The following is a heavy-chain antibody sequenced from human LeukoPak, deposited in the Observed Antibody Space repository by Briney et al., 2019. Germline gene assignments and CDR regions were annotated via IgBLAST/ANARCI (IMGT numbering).Heavy chain of an antibody. J-gene: IGHJ4*02. CDR3: AKDLFYYDKGGFDY. CDR2: ISYDGSNQ. CDR1: GFTFSSYG. V-gene: IGHV3-30*18. Sequence: GGSLRLSCAAFGFTFSSYGMHWVRQTPGKGLEWVAFISYDGSNQYYADSVRGRFTLSRDNSKNTLYLQMDSLRPEDTALYYCAKDLFYYDKGGFDYWGQGTPVTVSS. D-gene: IGHD3-22*01.